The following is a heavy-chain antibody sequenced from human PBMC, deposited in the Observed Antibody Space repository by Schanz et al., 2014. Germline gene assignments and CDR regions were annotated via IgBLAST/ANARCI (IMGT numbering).Heavy chain of an antibody. Sequence: EVQLLESGGGLVQPGGSLRLSCAASGFTFSSYAMGWVRQARGKGLEWLSVISASGGDTYYADSVKGRFTISRDNSKNTLYLQMNSLRAEDTAVYYCAKVRYSSGWRGDYFDEWGQGTLVTVAS. V-gene: IGHV3-23*01. CDR1: GFTFSSYA. D-gene: IGHD6-25*01. CDR2: ISASGGDT. CDR3: AKVRYSSGWRGDYFDE. J-gene: IGHJ4*02.